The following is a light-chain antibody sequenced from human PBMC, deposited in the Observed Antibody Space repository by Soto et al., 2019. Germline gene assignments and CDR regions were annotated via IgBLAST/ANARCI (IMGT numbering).Light chain of an antibody. Sequence: QSVLTQPPSVSGAPGQRVTISCTGSSSNIGAGYDVYWYQQLPGTAPKLLIYANNNRPSGVPDRFSGSKSGTSASLAITGLQAEDEADYYRQSYDSSLSGYVVFGGGTKLTVL. J-gene: IGLJ2*01. CDR2: ANN. CDR1: SSNIGAGYD. V-gene: IGLV1-40*01. CDR3: QSYDSSLSGYVV.